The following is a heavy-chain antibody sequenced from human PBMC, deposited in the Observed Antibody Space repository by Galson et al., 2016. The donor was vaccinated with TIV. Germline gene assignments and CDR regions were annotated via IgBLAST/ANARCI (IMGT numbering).Heavy chain of an antibody. CDR3: ATSRGHYYGLDV. D-gene: IGHD3-16*01. Sequence: SGAEVKQPGESLKISCKASGYRFTTYWIGWVRQMPGKGLEWMGIIYPGDSDTRYNPSFQGQVTITADKSIATAYLQWSSLKASDTAMYYCATSRGHYYGLDVWGQGTPVTVSS. CDR2: IYPGDSDT. V-gene: IGHV5-51*01. J-gene: IGHJ6*02. CDR1: GYRFTTYW.